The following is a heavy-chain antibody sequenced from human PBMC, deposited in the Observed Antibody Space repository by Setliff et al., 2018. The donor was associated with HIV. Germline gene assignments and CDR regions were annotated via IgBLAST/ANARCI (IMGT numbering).Heavy chain of an antibody. Sequence: ASVKVSCKASGYSFTFYGLHWVRQAPGQGLEWMGWVSVYNGNTKYAENFQDRLTLTTDASTGTGFMELRGPRSDDTAVYYCATPGVGAGAFDIWGQGTMVTVSS. D-gene: IGHD3-10*01. CDR2: VSVYNGNT. CDR3: ATPGVGAGAFDI. CDR1: GYSFTFYG. J-gene: IGHJ3*02. V-gene: IGHV1-18*04.